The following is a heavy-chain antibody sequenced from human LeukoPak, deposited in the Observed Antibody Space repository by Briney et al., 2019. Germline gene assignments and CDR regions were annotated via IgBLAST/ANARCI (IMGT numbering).Heavy chain of an antibody. CDR1: GGSISSYY. D-gene: IGHD6-6*01. J-gene: IGHJ4*02. V-gene: IGHV4-4*09. CDR2: IYTSGST. Sequence: KPSETLSLTCTVSGGSISSYYWSWIRQPPGKGLEWIGCIYTSGSTNYNPSLKSRVTISVDTSKNQFSLKLSSVTAADTAVYYCARGYSSSYYFDYWGQGTLVTVSS. CDR3: ARGYSSSYYFDY.